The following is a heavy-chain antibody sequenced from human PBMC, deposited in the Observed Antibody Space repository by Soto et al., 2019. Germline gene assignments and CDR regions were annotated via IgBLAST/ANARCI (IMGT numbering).Heavy chain of an antibody. V-gene: IGHV1-69*08. CDR1: GGTSSTYT. D-gene: IGHD4-17*01. Sequence: QVHLVQSGAEVRKPGSSVKVSCKASGGTSSTYTISWVRQAPGQGLEWMGRIIAVLGITNYAQSIQRRVTITADKSTSTAYMELSSLRSEHTAVYYCAREDGTVTYDYWGQGTVVTVSS. J-gene: IGHJ4*02. CDR3: AREDGTVTYDY. CDR2: IIAVLGIT.